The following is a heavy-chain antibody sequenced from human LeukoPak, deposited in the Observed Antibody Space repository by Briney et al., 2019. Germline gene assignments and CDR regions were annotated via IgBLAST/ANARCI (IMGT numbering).Heavy chain of an antibody. CDR3: AKDDHPGSYYTLRLGNNEDY. J-gene: IGHJ4*02. CDR2: IYYSGST. V-gene: IGHV4-39*02. CDR1: GGSISSSSYY. Sequence: SETLSLTCTVSGGSISSSSYYWGWIRQPPGKGLEWIGSIYYSGSTYYNPSLKSRVTISVDTSKNQFSLKLSSVTAADTAVYYCAKDDHPGSYYTLRLGNNEDYWGQGTLVTVSS. D-gene: IGHD3-10*01.